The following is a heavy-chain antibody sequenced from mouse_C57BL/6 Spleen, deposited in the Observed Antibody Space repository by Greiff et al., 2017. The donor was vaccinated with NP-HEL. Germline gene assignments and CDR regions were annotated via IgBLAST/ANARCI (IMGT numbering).Heavy chain of an antibody. V-gene: IGHV5-16*01. CDR2: INYDGSST. CDR1: GFTFSDYY. J-gene: IGHJ1*03. D-gene: IGHD2-12*01. Sequence: EVKLVESEGGLVQPGSSMKLSCTASGFTFSDYYMAWVRQVPEKGLEWVANINYDGSSTYYLDSLKSRFIISRDNAKNILYLQMSSLKSEDTATYYCARGYRGGYFDVWGTGTTVTVSS. CDR3: ARGYRGGYFDV.